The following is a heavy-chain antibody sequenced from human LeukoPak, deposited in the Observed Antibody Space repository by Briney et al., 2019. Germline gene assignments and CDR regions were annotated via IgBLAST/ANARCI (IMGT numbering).Heavy chain of an antibody. CDR1: GYTLTELS. V-gene: IGHV1-24*01. J-gene: IGHJ3*02. Sequence: GASVKVSCKVSGYTLTELSMHWVRQAPGKGLEWMGGFDPEDGETIYAQKFQGRVTMTEDTSTDTAYMELSSLRSEDTAVYYCATRDPDCGGDCYLPGGLAFDIWGQGTMVTVSS. CDR2: FDPEDGET. D-gene: IGHD2-21*02. CDR3: ATRDPDCGGDCYLPGGLAFDI.